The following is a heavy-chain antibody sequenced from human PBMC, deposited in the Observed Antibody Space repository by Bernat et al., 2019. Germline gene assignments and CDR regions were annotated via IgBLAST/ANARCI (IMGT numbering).Heavy chain of an antibody. J-gene: IGHJ4*02. CDR3: ARTGITGTTEFDY. Sequence: QVQLVESGGGVVQPGRSLRLSCAASGFTFSSYAMHWVRQAPGKGLEWVAVISYDGSNKYYADSVKCRFTISRDNSKNTLYLQMNSLRAEDTAVYYCARTGITGTTEFDYWGQGTLVNVSS. CDR1: GFTFSSYA. CDR2: ISYDGSNK. V-gene: IGHV3-30-3*01. D-gene: IGHD1-7*01.